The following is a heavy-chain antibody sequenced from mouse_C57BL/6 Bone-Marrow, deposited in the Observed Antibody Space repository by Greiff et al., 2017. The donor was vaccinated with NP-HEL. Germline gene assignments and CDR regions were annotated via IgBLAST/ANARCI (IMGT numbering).Heavy chain of an antibody. CDR1: GFTFSDYY. D-gene: IGHD1-1*01. CDR3: ARALYGSSFDD. Sequence: EVHLVESEGGLVQPGSSMKLSCTASGFTFSDYYMPWVRQVPEKGLEWVANINSDGSSTYYLDSLKSRFIISRDNAKNILYLQMSSLKSEDTATYYCARALYGSSFDDWGQGTTLTVSS. CDR2: INSDGSST. J-gene: IGHJ2*01. V-gene: IGHV5-16*01.